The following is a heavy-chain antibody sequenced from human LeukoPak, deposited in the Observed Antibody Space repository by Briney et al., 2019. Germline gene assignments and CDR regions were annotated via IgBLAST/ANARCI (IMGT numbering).Heavy chain of an antibody. V-gene: IGHV1-2*02. D-gene: IGHD6-19*01. CDR1: GYIFIGYY. Sequence: ASVKVSCKTSGYIFIGYYMHWVRQAPGQGLGWMGWIDPKSGGTKYAQKFQGRVTMTRDMSISTAYMDLRRLKSDDTAVYYCVRDMDRGQWLIRPYNWGQGTLVTVSS. CDR3: VRDMDRGQWLIRPYN. CDR2: IDPKSGGT. J-gene: IGHJ4*02.